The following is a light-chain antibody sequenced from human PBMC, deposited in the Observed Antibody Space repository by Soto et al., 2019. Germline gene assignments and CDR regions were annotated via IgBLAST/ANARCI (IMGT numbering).Light chain of an antibody. CDR2: EVN. Sequence: QSGLTQPAALSGSPGRSITISCTGAGSDIGACDYVSWFQQSPGKAPKLMISEVNNRPSGVSNRFSGSKSGNRDYLTISGLQVEDEPEYFCFSFTANSTNVFGNGTKVTVL. CDR3: FSFTANSTNV. CDR1: GSDIGACDY. V-gene: IGLV2-14*01. J-gene: IGLJ1*01.